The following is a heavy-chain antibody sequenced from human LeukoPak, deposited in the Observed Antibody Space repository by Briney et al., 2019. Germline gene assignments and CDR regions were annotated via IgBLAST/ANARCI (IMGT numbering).Heavy chain of an antibody. CDR1: GGSISSSSYY. D-gene: IGHD3-10*01. J-gene: IGHJ4*02. Sequence: SETLSLTCTVSGGSISSSSYYWGWIRQPPGKGLEWIGSIYYSGSTYYNPSLKSRVTISVDTSKNQFSLKLSSVTAADTAVYYCARVNLSLLLWFGGIDYWGQGTLVTVSS. V-gene: IGHV4-39*07. CDR2: IYYSGST. CDR3: ARVNLSLLLWFGGIDY.